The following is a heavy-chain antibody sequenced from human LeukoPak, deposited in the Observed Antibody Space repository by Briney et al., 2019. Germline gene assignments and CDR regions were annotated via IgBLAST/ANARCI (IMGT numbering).Heavy chain of an antibody. J-gene: IGHJ4*02. V-gene: IGHV3-15*01. CDR2: IKSKTDGGTT. D-gene: IGHD6-6*01. CDR3: ATVAHSSSLDC. Sequence: GGSLRLSCAASGFTFGNAWMSWVRQAPGKGLEWVGRIKSKTDGGTTDYAAPVKGRFIISRDDSRNTLYLQVNSLKTEDTAVYYCATVAHSSSLDCWGQGALLTVSS. CDR1: GFTFGNAW.